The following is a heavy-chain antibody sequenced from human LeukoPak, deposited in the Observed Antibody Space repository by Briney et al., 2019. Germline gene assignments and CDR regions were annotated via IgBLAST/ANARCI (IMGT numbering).Heavy chain of an antibody. D-gene: IGHD6-19*01. V-gene: IGHV1-8*01. Sequence: GASVKVSFEASGYTFTSYDINWVRQATGQGLEWMGWMNPNSGNTGYAQKFQGRVTMTTDTSTSTAYMELRSLRSDDTAVYYCARGPSIAVAGTDYWGQGTLVTVSA. J-gene: IGHJ4*02. CDR3: ARGPSIAVAGTDY. CDR1: GYTFTSYD. CDR2: MNPNSGNT.